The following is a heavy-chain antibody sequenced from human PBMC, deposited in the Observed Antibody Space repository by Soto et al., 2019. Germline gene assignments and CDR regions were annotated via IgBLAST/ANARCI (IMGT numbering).Heavy chain of an antibody. CDR1: GYTFTGYY. CDR3: ARDLGDSSSPQRNYYYYGMDV. Sequence: ASVKVSCKASGYTFTGYYMHWVRQAPGQGLEWMGWINPNSGGTNYAQKFQGWVTMTRDTSISTAYMELSRLRSDDTAVYYCARDLGDSSSPQRNYYYYGMDVWGQGTTVTVSS. V-gene: IGHV1-2*04. CDR2: INPNSGGT. D-gene: IGHD6-6*01. J-gene: IGHJ6*02.